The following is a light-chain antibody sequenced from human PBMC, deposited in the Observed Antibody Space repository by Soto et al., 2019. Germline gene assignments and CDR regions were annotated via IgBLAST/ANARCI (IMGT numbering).Light chain of an antibody. Sequence: QSALTQPASVSGSPGQSITISCTGTSSDVGGYNYVSWYQQHPGKAPKLMIYDVSNRPSGVSNRFSGSKSGNTASLTISGLQAEDDADYYCSSYTSSSTREFGGGTTVTVL. V-gene: IGLV2-14*01. CDR1: SSDVGGYNY. J-gene: IGLJ2*01. CDR3: SSYTSSSTRE. CDR2: DVS.